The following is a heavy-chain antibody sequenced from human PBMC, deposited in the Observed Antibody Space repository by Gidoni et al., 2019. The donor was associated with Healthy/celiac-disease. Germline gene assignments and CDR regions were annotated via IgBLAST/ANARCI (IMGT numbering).Heavy chain of an antibody. CDR3: AKAEITIFGVVTTRFDY. V-gene: IGHV3-23*01. CDR1: GFTFSSYA. J-gene: IGHJ4*02. Sequence: EVQLLESGGGLVQPGGSLRLSCAASGFTFSSYAMGWVRQAQGKGLEWVSAISGSGGSTYYADSVKGRFTISRDNSKNTLYLQMNSLRAEDTAVYYCAKAEITIFGVVTTRFDYWGQGTLVTVSS. D-gene: IGHD3-3*01. CDR2: ISGSGGST.